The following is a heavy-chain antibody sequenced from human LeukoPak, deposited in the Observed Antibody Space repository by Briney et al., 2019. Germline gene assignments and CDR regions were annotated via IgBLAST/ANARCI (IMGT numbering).Heavy chain of an antibody. V-gene: IGHV4-38-2*02. D-gene: IGHD3-22*01. J-gene: IGHJ4*02. CDR3: ARGRTSDYYYDY. Sequence: PSETLSLTCSVSGYSLSSGYYWGWIRQSPGKGLEWIGSMYHSGSTYYNPSLKSRVIMSVDTSKNQFSLRLSSVTAADTAIYYCARGRTSDYYYDYWGQGTLVTVSS. CDR2: MYHSGST. CDR1: GYSLSSGYY.